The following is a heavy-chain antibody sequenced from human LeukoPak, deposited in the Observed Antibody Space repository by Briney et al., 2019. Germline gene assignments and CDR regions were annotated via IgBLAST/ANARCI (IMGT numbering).Heavy chain of an antibody. J-gene: IGHJ4*02. Sequence: PGGSLRLSCAASGFTFSSYAMSWVRQAPGKGLEWVSAISGSGGSTYYADSVKGRFTISRDNSKNTLYLQMNSLRAEDTAVYYCAKAWGGITMVRGVIITPDYWGQGTLVTVSS. CDR3: AKAWGGITMVRGVIITPDY. D-gene: IGHD3-10*01. CDR2: ISGSGGST. V-gene: IGHV3-23*01. CDR1: GFTFSSYA.